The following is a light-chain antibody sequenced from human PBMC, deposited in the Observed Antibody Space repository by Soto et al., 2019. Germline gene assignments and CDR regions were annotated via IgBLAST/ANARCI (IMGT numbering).Light chain of an antibody. V-gene: IGKV3-20*01. CDR1: QSVSSSH. CDR2: GAS. J-gene: IGKJ3*01. Sequence: EIALTQSPGPLALSPGERATLSCRASQSVSSSHLAWYQHKPGQAPRLLIYGASRRATGIPDVFRDSGSGTDFPVTISRLEPEDVAVYYCQQYGSAPPIFTFGPGTKVDIK. CDR3: QQYGSAPPIFT.